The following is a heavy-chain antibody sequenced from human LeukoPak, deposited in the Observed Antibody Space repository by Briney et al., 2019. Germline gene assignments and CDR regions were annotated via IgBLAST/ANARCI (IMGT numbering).Heavy chain of an antibody. CDR3: ARSYLIAAAVNWFDP. D-gene: IGHD6-13*01. CDR1: GGSISSSSYY. Sequence: SETLSLTCTVSGGSISSSSYYWGWIRQPPGKGLEWIGSIYYSGSTYYNPSLKSRVTISVDTSKNQFSLKLSSVTAADTAVYYCARSYLIAAAVNWFDPWGQGTLVTVSS. V-gene: IGHV4-39*01. J-gene: IGHJ5*02. CDR2: IYYSGST.